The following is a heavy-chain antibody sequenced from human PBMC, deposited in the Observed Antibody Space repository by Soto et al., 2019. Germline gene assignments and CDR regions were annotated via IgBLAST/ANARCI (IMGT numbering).Heavy chain of an antibody. V-gene: IGHV4-61*01. CDR3: AKEPRFYGMDV. CDR1: GASVSSDSYS. Sequence: QVRLQESGPGLVKPSETLSLTCTVSGASVSSDSYSWAWIRQPTGKGLEWIGCFYFTGSTKTNPSLQSRVSISVDESKNQMSLKLNSVTAADTAVYYCAKEPRFYGMDVWGQGTTVTVSS. J-gene: IGHJ6*02. CDR2: FYFTGST.